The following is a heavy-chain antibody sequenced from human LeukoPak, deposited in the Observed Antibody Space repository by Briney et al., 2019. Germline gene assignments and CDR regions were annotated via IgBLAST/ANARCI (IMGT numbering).Heavy chain of an antibody. CDR2: ISGSGGST. V-gene: IGHV3-23*01. D-gene: IGHD6-19*01. CDR3: AKGRSSWFSGSFDY. CDR1: GFTFSSYA. Sequence: PGGSLRLSCAASGFTFSSYAMSWVRQAPGKGLEWVSAISGSGGSTYYADFVKGRFTISRDNSKNTLYLQMDSLRAEDTAVYYCAKGRSSWFSGSFDYWGQGTLVTVSS. J-gene: IGHJ4*02.